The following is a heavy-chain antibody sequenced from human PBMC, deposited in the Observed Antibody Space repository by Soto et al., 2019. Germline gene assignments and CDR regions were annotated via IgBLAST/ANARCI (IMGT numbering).Heavy chain of an antibody. CDR2: INAGHGNT. J-gene: IGHJ4*02. CDR3: AIAREVSEFDY. D-gene: IGHD3-3*01. V-gene: IGHV1-3*01. CDR1: GYTFTSYA. Sequence: QVQLVQSGAEVKKPGASVKVSCKASGYTFTSYALHWVRQAPGQRLEWMGWINAGHGNTKYSQKFQGRVSITRETSASTGYRELSSLRSEDTAEYYCAIAREVSEFDYWGQGTLVTVSS.